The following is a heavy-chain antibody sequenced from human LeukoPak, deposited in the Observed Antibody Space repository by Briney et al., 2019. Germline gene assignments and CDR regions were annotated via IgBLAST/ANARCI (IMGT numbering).Heavy chain of an antibody. CDR2: ISGSGGST. CDR3: AKDLVEMATILEY. CDR1: GITFSSYA. Sequence: GGSLRLSCAASGITFSSYAMSWVRQAPGKGLEWVSAISGSGGSTYYADSVKGRFTISRDNPKNTLYLQMNSLRAEDTAVYYCAKDLVEMATILEYWGQGTLVTVSS. J-gene: IGHJ4*02. V-gene: IGHV3-23*01. D-gene: IGHD5-24*01.